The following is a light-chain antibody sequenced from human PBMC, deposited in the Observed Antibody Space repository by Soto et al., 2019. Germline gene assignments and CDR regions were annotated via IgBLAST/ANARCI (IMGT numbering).Light chain of an antibody. V-gene: IGKV3-20*01. CDR3: QQYGSPLT. Sequence: EMVLTQSRGTLSLSPGERATLSCRASQSVSSSYLAWYQQKPGQAPRLLIYGASSRATGIPDRFSGSGSGTDFTLTISRLEPEDFAVYYCQQYGSPLTFGGGT. CDR1: QSVSSSY. J-gene: IGKJ4*01. CDR2: GAS.